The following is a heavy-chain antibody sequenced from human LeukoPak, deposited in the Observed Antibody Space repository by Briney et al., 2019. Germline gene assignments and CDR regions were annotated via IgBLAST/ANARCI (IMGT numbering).Heavy chain of an antibody. CDR1: GYSISSGYY. Sequence: SETLSLTGTGSGYSISSGYYWNWIRQPAGKGLEWIGRIYTSGSTNYNPSLKSRVTISVDTSKNQFSLKLSSVTAADTAVYFCVRSKGNYYGSGTYNAYYYHMDVWGKGTTVTISS. CDR3: VRSKGNYYGSGTYNAYYYHMDV. V-gene: IGHV4-61*02. CDR2: IYTSGST. D-gene: IGHD3-10*01. J-gene: IGHJ6*03.